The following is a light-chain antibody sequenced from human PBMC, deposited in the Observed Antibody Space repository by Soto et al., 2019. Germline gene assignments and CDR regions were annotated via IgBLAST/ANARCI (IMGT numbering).Light chain of an antibody. CDR3: TSYTSNTALV. J-gene: IGLJ1*01. CDR1: SSDVGGYNY. CDR2: EVT. Sequence: QSALTQPASVSGSPGQSITISCTGTSSDVGGYNYVSWYQHHPGKAPKLIIYEVTNRPSGVSDRFSGSKSGSTASLTISGLQAEDEADYHCTSYTSNTALVFGTGTKVTVL. V-gene: IGLV2-14*01.